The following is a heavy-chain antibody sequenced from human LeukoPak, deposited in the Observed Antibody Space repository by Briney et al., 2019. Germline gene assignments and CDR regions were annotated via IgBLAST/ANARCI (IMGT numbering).Heavy chain of an antibody. CDR1: GYTFTSYG. CDR2: ITPIFGTA. CDR3: ARDGGGDRAGY. J-gene: IGHJ4*02. Sequence: GASVKVSCKASGYTFTSYGISWVRQAPGQGLEWMGGITPIFGTANYAQKFQGRVTITADESTSTAYMELSSLRSEDTAVYCCARDGGGDRAGYWGQGTLVTVSS. D-gene: IGHD2-21*02. V-gene: IGHV1-69*13.